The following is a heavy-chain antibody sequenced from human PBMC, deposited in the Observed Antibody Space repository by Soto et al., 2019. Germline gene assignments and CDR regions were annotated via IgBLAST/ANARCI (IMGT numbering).Heavy chain of an antibody. CDR2: VDHSGRAT. CDR3: ATDVGPSGPVFDS. D-gene: IGHD1-26*01. Sequence: PGGSLRLSCAASGLIFSNYAWSWVRQAPGRGLEWVSTVDHSGRATHYPDSVKGRFTISRDDFKSTLHLQISSLGAEDTAIYYCATDVGPSGPVFDSWGQGILATVSS. J-gene: IGHJ4*02. V-gene: IGHV3-23*01. CDR1: GLIFSNYA.